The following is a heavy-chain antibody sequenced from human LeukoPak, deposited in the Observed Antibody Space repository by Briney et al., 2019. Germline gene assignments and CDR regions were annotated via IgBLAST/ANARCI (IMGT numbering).Heavy chain of an antibody. V-gene: IGHV3-23*01. J-gene: IGHJ4*02. CDR1: GFTFSSYA. D-gene: IGHD3-10*01. CDR2: ISGSGGST. Sequence: GGSLRLSCAASGFTFSSYAMSWVRQAPGKGLEWVSGISGSGGSTYYADSVKGRFTISRDNSKNTLYLQMNSLRAEDTAVLYCARYYYGSGGFDYWGQGTLVTVSS. CDR3: ARYYYGSGGFDY.